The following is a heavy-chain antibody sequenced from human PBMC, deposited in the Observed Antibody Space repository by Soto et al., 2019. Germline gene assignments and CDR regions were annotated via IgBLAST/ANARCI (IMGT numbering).Heavy chain of an antibody. CDR1: GFTFSNAW. CDR2: IKSKTDGGTT. J-gene: IGHJ4*02. D-gene: IGHD3-22*01. CDR3: TTEGYYYDGSGYYSHDY. Sequence: GGSLRLSCAASGFTFSNAWMNWVRQAPWKGLEWVGRIKSKTDGGTTDYAAPVKGRFTISRDDSKNTLYLQMNSLKTETTAVYYCTTEGYYYDGSGYYSHDYRGLGTPVPGSS. V-gene: IGHV3-15*07.